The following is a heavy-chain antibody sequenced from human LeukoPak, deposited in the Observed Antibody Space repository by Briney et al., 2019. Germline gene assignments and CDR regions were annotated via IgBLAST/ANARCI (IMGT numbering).Heavy chain of an antibody. CDR2: IHGSGGRT. Sequence: PGGSLRLSCTASGFTFFSYGMTWVRQAPGKGLEWVSGIHGSGGRTYYSDSVKGRFTISRDDSKSTLYLQMNSLRVEDAAVYYCATWYGSGTYYYDNWGQGTLVTVSS. CDR1: GFTFFSYG. D-gene: IGHD3-10*01. CDR3: ATWYGSGTYYYDN. J-gene: IGHJ4*02. V-gene: IGHV3-23*01.